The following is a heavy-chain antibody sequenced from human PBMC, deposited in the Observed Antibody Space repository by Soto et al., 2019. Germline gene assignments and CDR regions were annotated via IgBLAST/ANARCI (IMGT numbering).Heavy chain of an antibody. CDR2: INPNSGGT. V-gene: IGHV1-2*04. CDR3: ARSRPVGGYEAFDI. J-gene: IGHJ3*02. D-gene: IGHD1-26*01. CDR1: GYTFTGYY. Sequence: ASVKVSCKASGYTFTGYYMHWVRQAPGQGLEWMGWINPNSGGTNYAQNFQGWVTMTRDTSISTAYIELSRLRSDDTAVYYCARSRPVGGYEAFDIWGQGTMVTVSS.